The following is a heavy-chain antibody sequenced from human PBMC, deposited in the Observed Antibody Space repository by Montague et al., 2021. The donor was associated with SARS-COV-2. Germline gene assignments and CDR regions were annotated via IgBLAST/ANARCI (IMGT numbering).Heavy chain of an antibody. CDR2: INHSGNT. J-gene: IGHJ4*02. CDR3: ARGGSSSSGVY. V-gene: IGHV4-34*01. CDR1: GGSFSGYL. D-gene: IGHD6-6*01. Sequence: SETLSLTCAVHGGSFSGYLWSWIRQPPGKGLEWIGKINHSGNTNXXPYLMSRVTISVDMSKSQFSLKLSSVTAADTAVYYCARGGSSSSGVYWGQGTLVTVSS.